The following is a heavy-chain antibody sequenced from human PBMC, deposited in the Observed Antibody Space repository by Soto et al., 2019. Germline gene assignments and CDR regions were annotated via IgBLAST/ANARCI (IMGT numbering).Heavy chain of an antibody. V-gene: IGHV4-31*03. D-gene: IGHD6-25*01. Sequence: VQLQESGPGLVRPSQTLSLTCTVSGAPMTSDGYYWSWLRQHPGKGLEWIGYIYKNGNAYYNPDLSSRPTISVDTSKNQFSLNLSSVTAADTAVYYCARAAGRTPLDYWGQGTLVTVSS. CDR2: IYKNGNA. J-gene: IGHJ4*02. CDR1: GAPMTSDGYY. CDR3: ARAAGRTPLDY.